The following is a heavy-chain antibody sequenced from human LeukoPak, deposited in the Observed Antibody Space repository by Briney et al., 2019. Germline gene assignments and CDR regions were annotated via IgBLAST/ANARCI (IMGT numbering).Heavy chain of an antibody. D-gene: IGHD3-3*01. V-gene: IGHV3-30*01. CDR2: ISYDGSNK. CDR3: ARDGHDFWSGYYSFVDYMDV. Sequence: GRSLRLSCAASGFTFSSYAMHWVRQAPGKGLEWVAVISYDGSNKYYADSVKGRFTISGDNSKNTLYLQMNSLRAEDTAVYYCARDGHDFWSGYYSFVDYMDVWGKGTTVTVSS. CDR1: GFTFSSYA. J-gene: IGHJ6*03.